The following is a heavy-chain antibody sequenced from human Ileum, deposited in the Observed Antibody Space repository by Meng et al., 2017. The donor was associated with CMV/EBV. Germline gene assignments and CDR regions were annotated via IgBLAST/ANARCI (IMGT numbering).Heavy chain of an antibody. CDR3: ARVSGASWFDP. Sequence: GGSLRLSCVASGFTFSNSWMIWVRQAPGKGLEWVAKTNEEGNDKYYVDSVKGRFTISRDSAKNTLYLQMNSLRAEDTAVYYCARVSGASWFDPWGQGTLVTVSS. V-gene: IGHV3-7*01. CDR1: GFTFSNSW. D-gene: IGHD7-27*01. CDR2: TNEEGNDK. J-gene: IGHJ5*02.